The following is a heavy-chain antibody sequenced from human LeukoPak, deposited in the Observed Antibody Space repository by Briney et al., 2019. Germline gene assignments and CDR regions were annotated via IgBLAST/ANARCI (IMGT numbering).Heavy chain of an antibody. CDR3: GERGYSGYDLGFDY. J-gene: IGHJ4*02. D-gene: IGHD5-12*01. CDR2: ISGSGGST. CDR1: GFTFSSYA. V-gene: IGHV3-23*01. Sequence: GGSLRLSCAASGFTFSSYAMSWVRQAPGKGLEWVSAISGSGGSTYYADSVKGRFTISRDNSKNTLYLQMNSLRAEDTAVYYCGERGYSGYDLGFDYWGQGTLVTVSS.